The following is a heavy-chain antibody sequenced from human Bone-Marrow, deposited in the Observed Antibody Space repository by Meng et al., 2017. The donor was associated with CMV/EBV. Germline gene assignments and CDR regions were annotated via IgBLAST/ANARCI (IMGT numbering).Heavy chain of an antibody. D-gene: IGHD3-10*01. CDR3: ARVVVRGVSDY. CDR1: GGSFSAYY. J-gene: IGHJ4*02. Sequence: SQTLSLTCAVYGGSFSAYYWSWIRQPPGKGLEWIGEIDHSGSTNYHPSLKSRVTISVDTSKNQFSLKLSSVTAADTAVYYCARVVVRGVSDYWGQGTLVTVSS. CDR2: IDHSGST. V-gene: IGHV4-34*01.